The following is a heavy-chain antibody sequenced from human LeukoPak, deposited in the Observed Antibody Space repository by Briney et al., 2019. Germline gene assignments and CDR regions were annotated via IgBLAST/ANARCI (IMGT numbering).Heavy chain of an antibody. Sequence: ASVKVSCKASRYTFTRYYMHWVRQAPGQGLEWMGIINPSGDSTTYAQKFQGRVTMTRDTSTSTVYMELYSLTSEDTAVYYCARGGFGFPDDAFDIWGQGTMVTVSS. V-gene: IGHV1-46*01. D-gene: IGHD3-10*01. CDR1: RYTFTRYY. CDR3: ARGGFGFPDDAFDI. CDR2: INPSGDST. J-gene: IGHJ3*02.